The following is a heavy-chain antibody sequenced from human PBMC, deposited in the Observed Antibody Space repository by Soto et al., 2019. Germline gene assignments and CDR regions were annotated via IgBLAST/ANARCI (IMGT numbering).Heavy chain of an antibody. CDR3: ARTTTVAGTPEFDY. J-gene: IGHJ4*02. CDR2: LTDSGDST. V-gene: IGHV3-23*01. CDR1: GFTFSTYA. D-gene: IGHD6-19*01. Sequence: GGSLRLSCAASGFTFSTYAMSWVRQAPGKGLEWVSALTDSGDSTYYADSVKGRFTISRDNSKNTLYLQMNSLRAEDTAVYYCARTTTVAGTPEFDYWGQGTLVTVSS.